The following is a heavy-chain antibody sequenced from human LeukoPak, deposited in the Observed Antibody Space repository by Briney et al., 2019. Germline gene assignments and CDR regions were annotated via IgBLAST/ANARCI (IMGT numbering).Heavy chain of an antibody. Sequence: SETLSLTCAVYGGSFSGYYWSWIRQPLGKGLEWIGEINHSGSTNYNPSLKSRVTISVDTSKNQFSLKLSSVTAADTAVYYCARHLSTTGRSFDYWGQGTLVTVSS. V-gene: IGHV4-34*01. CDR3: ARHLSTTGRSFDY. D-gene: IGHD5/OR15-5a*01. CDR2: INHSGST. CDR1: GGSFSGYY. J-gene: IGHJ4*02.